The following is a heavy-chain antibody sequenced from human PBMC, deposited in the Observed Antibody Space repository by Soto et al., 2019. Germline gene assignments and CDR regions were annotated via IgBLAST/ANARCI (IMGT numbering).Heavy chain of an antibody. Sequence: SETLSLTCTVSGGSISSGGYYWSWIRQHPGKGMEWIGYIYYSVSTYYNPSLKSRVTISVDTSKNQFSLKLSSVTAADTAVYYCARAPLLWFGELLSGSYYFDYWGQGTLVTVSS. D-gene: IGHD3-10*01. CDR1: GGSISSGGYY. CDR3: ARAPLLWFGELLSGSYYFDY. CDR2: IYYSVST. J-gene: IGHJ4*02. V-gene: IGHV4-31*03.